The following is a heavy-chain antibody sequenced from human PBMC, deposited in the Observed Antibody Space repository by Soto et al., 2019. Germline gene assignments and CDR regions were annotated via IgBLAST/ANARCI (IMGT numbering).Heavy chain of an antibody. Sequence: ASVKVSCKASGYTFTSYGISWVRQAPGQGLEWMGWISAYNGNTNYAQELQGRVTMTTDTSTSTAYMELRSLGSDDTAVYYCARDSELEPDGLDPWGQGTLVTVSS. V-gene: IGHV1-18*01. CDR2: ISAYNGNT. J-gene: IGHJ5*02. D-gene: IGHD1-1*01. CDR3: ARDSELEPDGLDP. CDR1: GYTFTSYG.